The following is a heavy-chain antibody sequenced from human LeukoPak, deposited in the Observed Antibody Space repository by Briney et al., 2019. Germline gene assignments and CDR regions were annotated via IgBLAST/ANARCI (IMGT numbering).Heavy chain of an antibody. V-gene: IGHV3-13*01. Sequence: GASVKVSCKVSGYTLTELSMHWVRQATGKGLEWVSTIGTAGDTYYPGSVKGRFTISRENAKNSLYLQMNSLRAGDTAVYYCARGGGATYDYYFDYWGQGTLVTVSS. CDR1: GYTLTELS. CDR3: ARGGGATYDYYFDY. D-gene: IGHD1-26*01. CDR2: IGTAGDT. J-gene: IGHJ4*02.